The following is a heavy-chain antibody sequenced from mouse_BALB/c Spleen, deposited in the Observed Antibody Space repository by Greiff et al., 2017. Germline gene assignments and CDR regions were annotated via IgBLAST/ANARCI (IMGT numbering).Heavy chain of an antibody. CDR2: ISSGGSYT. J-gene: IGHJ2*01. D-gene: IGHD1-1*01. CDR1: GFTFSSYG. V-gene: IGHV5-6*01. Sequence: EVQLVESGGDLVKPGGSLKLSCAASGFTFSSYGMSWVRQTPDKRLEWVATISSGGSYTYYPDSVKGRFTISRDNAKNTLYLQMSSLKSEDTAMYYCARQNGTDFDYWGQGTTLTVSS. CDR3: ARQNGTDFDY.